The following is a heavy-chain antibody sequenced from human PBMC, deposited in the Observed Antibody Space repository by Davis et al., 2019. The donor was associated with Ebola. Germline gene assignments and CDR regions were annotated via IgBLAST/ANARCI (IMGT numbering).Heavy chain of an antibody. D-gene: IGHD4-17*01. Sequence: MPSETLSLTCAVSGGSISSSNWWSWVRQPPGKGLEWIGEIYHSGSTSYNPSLKSRVTISVDKSKNQFSLKLSSVTVADTAVYYCARDNGDPVFDYWGQGTLVTVSS. V-gene: IGHV4-4*02. CDR1: GGSISSSNW. CDR2: IYHSGST. J-gene: IGHJ4*02. CDR3: ARDNGDPVFDY.